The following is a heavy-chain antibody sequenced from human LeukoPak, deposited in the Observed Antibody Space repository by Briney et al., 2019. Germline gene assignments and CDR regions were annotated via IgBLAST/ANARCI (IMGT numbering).Heavy chain of an antibody. V-gene: IGHV1-18*01. D-gene: IGHD3-10*01. CDR3: AREGYFGSGIDYFYGMDV. J-gene: IGHJ6*02. CDR1: GFTFSIYG. CDR2: ISAYNGDT. Sequence: ASVKVSCMASGFTFSIYGFTWVRQAPGQGLEWMGWISAYNGDTKYPQNLQGRVTVTADTSTNTAYMELKGLRSDDTAVYFCAREGYFGSGIDYFYGMDVWGQGTKVTVSS.